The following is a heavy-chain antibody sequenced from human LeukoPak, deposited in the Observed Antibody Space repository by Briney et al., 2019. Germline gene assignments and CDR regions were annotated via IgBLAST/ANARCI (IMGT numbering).Heavy chain of an antibody. J-gene: IGHJ6*02. Sequence: GGSLRLSCAASGFTFSSYAMHWVRQAPGKGLEWVAVISYDGSNKYYADSVKGRFTISRDNSKNTLYLQMNSLRAEDTAVYYCAREPGSERYGTDVWGQGTTVTVSS. D-gene: IGHD3-10*01. CDR3: AREPGSERYGTDV. CDR2: ISYDGSNK. V-gene: IGHV3-30-3*01. CDR1: GFTFSSYA.